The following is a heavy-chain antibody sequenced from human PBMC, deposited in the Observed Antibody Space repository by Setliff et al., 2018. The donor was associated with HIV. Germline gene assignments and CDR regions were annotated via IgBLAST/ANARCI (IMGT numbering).Heavy chain of an antibody. Sequence: ASVKVSCKPSGYTFTSHDLHWVRQAPGQRLELMAWINAANGHAKYSQKFQGRVTITRDTSATIAYMELSSLTSEDTALYFCARTDYDSGKSVLDSWGQGTLVTVSS. D-gene: IGHD3-10*01. CDR2: INAANGHA. CDR1: GYTFTSHD. V-gene: IGHV1-3*01. CDR3: ARTDYDSGKSVLDS. J-gene: IGHJ5*01.